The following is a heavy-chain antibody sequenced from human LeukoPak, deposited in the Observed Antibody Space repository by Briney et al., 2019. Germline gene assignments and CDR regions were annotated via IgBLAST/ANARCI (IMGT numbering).Heavy chain of an antibody. D-gene: IGHD6-13*01. CDR1: GYTFTSYG. CDR3: ARGQTGYSSSWRRYYYYGMDV. V-gene: IGHV1-18*01. J-gene: IGHJ6*02. Sequence: ASVKVSCKASGYTFTSYGISWVRQAPGQGLEWMGWISAYNGNTNYAQKLQGRVTMTTDTSTSTAYMELRSLRSDDTAVYYCARGQTGYSSSWRRYYYYGMDVWGQGTTVTVSS. CDR2: ISAYNGNT.